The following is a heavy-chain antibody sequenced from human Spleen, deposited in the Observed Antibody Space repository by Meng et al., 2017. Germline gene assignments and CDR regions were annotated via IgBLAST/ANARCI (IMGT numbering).Heavy chain of an antibody. CDR2: INHSGST. J-gene: IGHJ4*02. CDR3: VRIFDS. V-gene: IGHV4-34*01. CDR1: GGSFSGYY. Sequence: QVQLQQWGAGLLKPSETLSLTCVVSGGSFSGYYWSWIRQPPGKGLEWIGEINHSGSTNYNPSLKSRVTISVDTSKNQFSLKLSSVTAADTAVYFCVRIFDSRAQGTLVTVSS.